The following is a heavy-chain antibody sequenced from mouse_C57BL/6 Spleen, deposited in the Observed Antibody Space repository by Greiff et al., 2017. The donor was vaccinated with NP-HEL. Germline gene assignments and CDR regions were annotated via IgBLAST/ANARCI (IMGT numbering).Heavy chain of an antibody. J-gene: IGHJ1*03. Sequence: DVKLQESGPGLVKPSQSLSLTCSVTGYSITSGYYWNWIRQFPGNKLEWMGYISYDGSNNYNPSLKNRISITRDTSKNQFFLKLNSVTTEDTATYYCARGHYYGSSGYFDVWGTGTTVTVSS. CDR2: ISYDGSN. D-gene: IGHD1-1*01. V-gene: IGHV3-6*01. CDR1: GYSITSGYY. CDR3: ARGHYYGSSGYFDV.